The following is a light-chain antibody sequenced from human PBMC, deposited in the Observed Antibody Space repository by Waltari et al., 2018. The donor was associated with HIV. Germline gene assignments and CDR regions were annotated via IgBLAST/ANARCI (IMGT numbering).Light chain of an antibody. Sequence: EIVMTQSPATLSVSPGERATLSCRASQSISSNLVWYQQKPGQPPRPLIYRASSRATGIPARFSGSGSGTEFTLTISSLQSEDFALYYCQQYNNFPLTFGGGTKVEIK. CDR3: QQYNNFPLT. CDR2: RAS. CDR1: QSISSN. V-gene: IGKV3-15*01. J-gene: IGKJ4*01.